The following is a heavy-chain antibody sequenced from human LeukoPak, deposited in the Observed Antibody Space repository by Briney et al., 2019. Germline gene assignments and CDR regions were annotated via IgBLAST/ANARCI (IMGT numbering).Heavy chain of an antibody. J-gene: IGHJ4*02. CDR1: GYSFTSYW. Sequence: GESLKIPCKGSGYSFTSYWIGWVRQMPGKGLEWMGIIYPGDSDTRYSPSFQGQVTISADKSISTAYLQWSSLKASDTAMYYCARRYCSSTSCYLGFDYWGQGTLVTVSS. V-gene: IGHV5-51*01. CDR2: IYPGDSDT. D-gene: IGHD2-2*01. CDR3: ARRYCSSTSCYLGFDY.